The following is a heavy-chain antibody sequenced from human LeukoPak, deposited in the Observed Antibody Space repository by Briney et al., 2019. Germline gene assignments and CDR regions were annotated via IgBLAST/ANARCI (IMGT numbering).Heavy chain of an antibody. V-gene: IGHV3-23*01. Sequence: PGGSLRLSCAASGFTFSSYAMSWVRQAPGKGLEWVSAISGSGGSTYYADSVKGRFTISRDNSKNTLYLQMNSLRAEDTAVYYCAKVIGYYYDSSGYDAFDIWGQGTMVTVSS. CDR1: GFTFSSYA. CDR2: ISGSGGST. CDR3: AKVIGYYYDSSGYDAFDI. D-gene: IGHD3-22*01. J-gene: IGHJ3*02.